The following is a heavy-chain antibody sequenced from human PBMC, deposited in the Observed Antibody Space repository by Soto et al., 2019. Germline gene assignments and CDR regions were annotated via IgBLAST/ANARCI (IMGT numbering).Heavy chain of an antibody. V-gene: IGHV3-48*02. CDR3: ARGGTIAVTTIGDY. D-gene: IGHD5-12*01. J-gene: IGHJ4*01. Sequence: DVQLVESGGGLVQPGGTLRLSCAASGFTFRSYNMNWVRQAPGKGLDWVSYISSSSSTIYYADSVKGRFTISRDNAKNSLNLQMNSLRDDDTAMYYCARGGTIAVTTIGDYWGQGTLVTVSS. CDR1: GFTFRSYN. CDR2: ISSSSSTI.